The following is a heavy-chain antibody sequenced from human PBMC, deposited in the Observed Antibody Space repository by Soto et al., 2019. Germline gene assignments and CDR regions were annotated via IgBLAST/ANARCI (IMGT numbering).Heavy chain of an antibody. D-gene: IGHD3-16*01. J-gene: IGHJ6*02. CDR1: CFTFSTYT. Sequence: VGSLRLSCAASCFTFSTYTINWVRQAPGKGLEWVASISSSSRDIFYADSVKARFTISRDNAKSSVDLQMNSLRVGDTAIYYCARGSWGGDGIDVWGQGTTVTVSS. V-gene: IGHV3-21*01. CDR2: ISSSSRDI. CDR3: ARGSWGGDGIDV.